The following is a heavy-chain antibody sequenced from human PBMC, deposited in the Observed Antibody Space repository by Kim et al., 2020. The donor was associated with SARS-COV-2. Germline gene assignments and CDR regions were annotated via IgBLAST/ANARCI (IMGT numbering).Heavy chain of an antibody. CDR1: GGTFSSYA. Sequence: SVKVSCKASGGTFSSYAISWVRQAPGQGLEWMGGIIPIFGTANYAQKFQGRVTITADESTSTAYMELSSLRSEDTAVYYCARDGYYYDSSETHWGQGTLVTVSS. D-gene: IGHD3-22*01. J-gene: IGHJ4*02. V-gene: IGHV1-69*13. CDR2: IIPIFGTA. CDR3: ARDGYYYDSSETH.